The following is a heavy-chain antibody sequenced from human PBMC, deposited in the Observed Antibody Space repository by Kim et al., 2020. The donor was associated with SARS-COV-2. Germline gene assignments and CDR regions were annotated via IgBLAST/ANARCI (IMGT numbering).Heavy chain of an antibody. CDR2: INHSGST. Sequence: SETLSLTCAVYGGSFSGYYWSWIRQPPGKGLEWIGEINHSGSTNYNPSLKSRVTISVDTSKNQFSLKLSSVTAADTAVYYCANCIAVAGLNWFDPWGQGTLVTVSS. CDR1: GGSFSGYY. CDR3: ANCIAVAGLNWFDP. V-gene: IGHV4-34*01. D-gene: IGHD6-19*01. J-gene: IGHJ5*02.